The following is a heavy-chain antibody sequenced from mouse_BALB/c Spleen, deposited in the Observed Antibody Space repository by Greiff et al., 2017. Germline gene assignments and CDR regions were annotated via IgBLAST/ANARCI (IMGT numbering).Heavy chain of an antibody. CDR1: GFTFSDYG. CDR2: ISNLAYSI. D-gene: IGHD1-1*01. CDR3: ARERDGRSYLDY. Sequence: EVKLMESGGGLVQPGGSRKLSCAASGFTFSDYGMSWVRQAPGKGPEWVAFISNLAYSIYYADTVTGRFTISRENAKNTLYLEMSSLRSEDTAMYYCARERDGRSYLDYWGQGTTLTVSS. V-gene: IGHV5-15*02. J-gene: IGHJ2*01.